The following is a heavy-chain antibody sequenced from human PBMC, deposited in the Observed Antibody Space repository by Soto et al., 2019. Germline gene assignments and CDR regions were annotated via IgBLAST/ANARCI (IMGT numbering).Heavy chain of an antibody. Sequence: QLQLQESGPGLVKPSETLSLTCTVSGGSISSSSYYWGWIRQPPGKGLEWIGSIYYSGSTYYNPSLQSRVTISLDTSKNHFSLKLSSVAAADTAVYYCATQEVGGSYVYTFDPWGQGTLVTVSS. D-gene: IGHD1-26*01. V-gene: IGHV4-39*02. J-gene: IGHJ5*02. CDR1: GGSISSSSYY. CDR2: IYYSGST. CDR3: ATQEVGGSYVYTFDP.